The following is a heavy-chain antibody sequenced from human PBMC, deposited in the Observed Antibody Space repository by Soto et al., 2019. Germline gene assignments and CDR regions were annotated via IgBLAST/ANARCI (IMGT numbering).Heavy chain of an antibody. CDR1: GGSVYDFY. CDR2: IYNNGRT. Sequence: KLSETLSLTCSFSGGSVYDFYWNWLRQTPGKGLEWIGNIYNNGRTNYNPSLKNRVTISIDTSKNQFSLHLSSVTTADTAMYFCARGHGIYVRFDSWGQGTLVTVSS. D-gene: IGHD3-10*02. V-gene: IGHV4-59*02. CDR3: ARGHGIYVRFDS. J-gene: IGHJ4*02.